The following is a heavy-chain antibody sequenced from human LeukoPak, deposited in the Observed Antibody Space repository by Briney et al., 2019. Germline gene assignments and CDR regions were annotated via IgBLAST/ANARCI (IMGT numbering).Heavy chain of an antibody. CDR3: ARDGTGYYYDSSGQGEGFDP. Sequence: SETLSLTCTVAGVSISSYYGSWVRQPPGKGLGWVGYIYYIGSTNYNPSLKSRVTISVDTSKNQFSLKLSSVTAADTAVYYCARDGTGYYYDSSGQGEGFDPWGEGTLVTVSS. CDR1: GVSISSYY. V-gene: IGHV4-59*01. CDR2: IYYIGST. D-gene: IGHD3-22*01. J-gene: IGHJ5*02.